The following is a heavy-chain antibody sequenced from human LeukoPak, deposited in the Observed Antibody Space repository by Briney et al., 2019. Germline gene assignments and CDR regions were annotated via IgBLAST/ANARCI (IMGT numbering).Heavy chain of an antibody. J-gene: IGHJ4*02. V-gene: IGHV3-48*04. CDR1: GFTFSSYW. Sequence: GGSLRLSCAASGFTFSSYWMSCVRQAPGKGLEWVSYISSSGSTIYYADSVKGRFTISRDNAKNSLYLQMNSLRAEDTAVYYCASQTRYCSSTSCAFDYWGQGTLVTVSS. CDR3: ASQTRYCSSTSCAFDY. D-gene: IGHD2-2*01. CDR2: ISSSGSTI.